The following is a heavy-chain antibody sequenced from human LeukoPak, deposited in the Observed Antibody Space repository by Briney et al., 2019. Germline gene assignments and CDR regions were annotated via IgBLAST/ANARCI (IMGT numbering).Heavy chain of an antibody. Sequence: QPGGSLRLSCAASGFTFSSYWMSWVRQAPGKGLEWVANIKQDGSEKYYVDSVKGRFTISRDNAKNSLYLQMNSLRAEDTAVYYCARVRAYCSGGGCYSGQHNYYYYYGMDVWGQGTTVTVSS. J-gene: IGHJ6*02. CDR3: ARVRAYCSGGGCYSGQHNYYYYYGMDV. CDR1: GFTFSSYW. D-gene: IGHD2-15*01. CDR2: IKQDGSEK. V-gene: IGHV3-7*04.